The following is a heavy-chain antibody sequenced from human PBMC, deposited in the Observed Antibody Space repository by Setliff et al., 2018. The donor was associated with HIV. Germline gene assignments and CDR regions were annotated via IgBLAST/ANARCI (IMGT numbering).Heavy chain of an antibody. V-gene: IGHV4-31*03. D-gene: IGHD3-10*01. CDR1: GGSIMSDGYY. Sequence: PSETLSLTCTVSGGSIMSDGYYWNWIRQYPGKGLEWIGYTYNRGYTYYSPSLKSRVSTSIETSQNQFSLKLSSVPVADTATYYCARGGITTMVRGVTYPYPLYYFDSWGQGTLVTVSS. CDR3: ARGGITTMVRGVTYPYPLYYFDS. CDR2: TYNRGYT. J-gene: IGHJ4*02.